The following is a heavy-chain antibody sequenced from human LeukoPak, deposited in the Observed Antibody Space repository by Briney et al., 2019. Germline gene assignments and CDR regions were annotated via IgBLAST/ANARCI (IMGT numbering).Heavy chain of an antibody. CDR2: ISGRGGST. D-gene: IGHD6-19*01. Sequence: GGSPRLSCAASGFNFSSYAMSLVRQAPGKGLGWVSAISGRGGSTYYADCVKGRFTISRDNSKNTLYLQMNSLRAADTAVYYCAKDQDRSGPREPSFQHWGQGTLVTVSS. J-gene: IGHJ1*01. CDR1: GFNFSSYA. V-gene: IGHV3-23*01. CDR3: AKDQDRSGPREPSFQH.